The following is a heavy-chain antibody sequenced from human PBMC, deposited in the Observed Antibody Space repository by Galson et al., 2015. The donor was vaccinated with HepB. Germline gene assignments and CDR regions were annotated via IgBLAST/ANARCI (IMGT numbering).Heavy chain of an antibody. CDR2: MNPNSGNT. V-gene: IGHV1-8*01. J-gene: IGHJ5*02. CDR1: GYTFTSYD. Sequence: SVKVSCKASGYTFTSYDINWVRQATGRGLEWMGWMNPNSGNTGYAQKFQGRVTMTRNTSISTAYMELSSLRSEDTAVYYCARGRFLEWLRFDPWGQGTLVTVSS. CDR3: ARGRFLEWLRFDP. D-gene: IGHD3-3*01.